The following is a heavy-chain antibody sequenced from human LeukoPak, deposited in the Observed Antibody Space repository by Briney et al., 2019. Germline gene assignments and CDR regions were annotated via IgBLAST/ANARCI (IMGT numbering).Heavy chain of an antibody. D-gene: IGHD3-22*01. Sequence: ASVKVSCKASGYTFTGYYMHWVRQAPGQGLEWMGWINPNSGGTNYAQKFQGRVTMTRDTSISTAYMELSRLRSDDTAVYYCGYDSSGYVGYWGQGTLVTVSS. CDR3: GYDSSGYVGY. J-gene: IGHJ4*02. CDR2: INPNSGGT. V-gene: IGHV1-2*02. CDR1: GYTFTGYY.